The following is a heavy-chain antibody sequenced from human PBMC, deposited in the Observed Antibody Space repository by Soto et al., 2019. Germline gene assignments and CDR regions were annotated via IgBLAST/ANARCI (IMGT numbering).Heavy chain of an antibody. D-gene: IGHD2-15*01. CDR3: AKSRIVVVVAASIDY. CDR1: GFTFSSYA. Sequence: EVQLLESGGGLVQPGGSLRLSCAASGFTFSSYAMSWVRQAPGKGLEWVSAISGSGGSTYYADSVKGRFTIARDNSKNTLYLQMNSLRAEDTAVYYCAKSRIVVVVAASIDYWGQGTLVTVSS. CDR2: ISGSGGST. V-gene: IGHV3-23*01. J-gene: IGHJ4*02.